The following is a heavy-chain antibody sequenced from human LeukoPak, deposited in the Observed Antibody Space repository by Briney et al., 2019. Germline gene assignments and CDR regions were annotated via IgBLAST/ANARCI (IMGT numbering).Heavy chain of an antibody. CDR1: GYTFSGYD. V-gene: IGHV1-2*02. Sequence: ASVKLSCTASGYTFSGYDMHWVRQAPGQGRDCIQGITPSSGGRNYAQKVQGRVIMTRDRSMSTPYMKLSRLRSDDKAVYYCARRSIWFATWGQGTLVTVS. CDR2: ITPSSGGR. CDR3: ARRSIWFAT. J-gene: IGHJ5*02.